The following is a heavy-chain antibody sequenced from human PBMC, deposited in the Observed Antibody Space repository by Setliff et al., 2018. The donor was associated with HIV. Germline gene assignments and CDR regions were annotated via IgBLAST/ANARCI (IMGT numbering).Heavy chain of an antibody. Sequence: PGGSLRLSCAASGFIFRSYNINWVRQAPGKGLEWISSISGSSAYIYYADSVKGRFTISRGNAKNSLYLQMNSLRAEDTAVYYCARDLVWPYSSRWYDAFDIWGQGTMVTVSS. CDR3: ARDLVWPYSSRWYDAFDI. J-gene: IGHJ3*02. D-gene: IGHD6-13*01. V-gene: IGHV3-21*01. CDR1: GFIFRSYN. CDR2: ISGSSAYI.